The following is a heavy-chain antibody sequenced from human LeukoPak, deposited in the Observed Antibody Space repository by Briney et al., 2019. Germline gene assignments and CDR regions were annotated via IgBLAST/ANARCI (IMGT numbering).Heavy chain of an antibody. Sequence: PSETLSLTCTVSGGSISSGGYSWSWIRQHPGKGLEWIGYIYYSGSTYYNPSLKSRVTISVDTSKNQFSLKLSSVTAADTAVYYCASRGYDFWSGYPNAFDYWGQGTLVTVSS. J-gene: IGHJ4*02. V-gene: IGHV4-31*03. CDR3: ASRGYDFWSGYPNAFDY. CDR2: IYYSGST. CDR1: GGSISSGGYS. D-gene: IGHD3-3*01.